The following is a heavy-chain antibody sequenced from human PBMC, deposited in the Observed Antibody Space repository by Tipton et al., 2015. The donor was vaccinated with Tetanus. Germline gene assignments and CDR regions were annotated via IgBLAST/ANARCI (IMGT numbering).Heavy chain of an antibody. Sequence: LRLSCNVSGDSISSYYWNWIRQPAGKGLEWIGRFYTTGSTIYNPSLRSRVTMSVDTSKNQFSLTLSSVTAADTAVYYCARGGKPGLGYFDLWGRGTLVTVSS. V-gene: IGHV4-4*07. CDR2: FYTTGST. D-gene: IGHD1-14*01. CDR3: ARGGKPGLGYFDL. J-gene: IGHJ2*01. CDR1: GDSISSYY.